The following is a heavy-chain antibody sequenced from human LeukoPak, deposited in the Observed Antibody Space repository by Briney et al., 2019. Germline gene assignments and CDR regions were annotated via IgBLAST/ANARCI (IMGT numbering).Heavy chain of an antibody. D-gene: IGHD6-19*01. V-gene: IGHV4-61*02. CDR1: GGSISSSSYY. J-gene: IGHJ3*02. CDR2: IYTSGST. Sequence: PSETLSLTCTVSGGSISSSSYYWGWIRQPAGKGLEWIGRIYTSGSTNYNPSLKGRVTISVDTSKNQFSLKLNSVTAADTAVYYCARGVQQWLVLGNAFDIWGQGTLVTVSS. CDR3: ARGVQQWLVLGNAFDI.